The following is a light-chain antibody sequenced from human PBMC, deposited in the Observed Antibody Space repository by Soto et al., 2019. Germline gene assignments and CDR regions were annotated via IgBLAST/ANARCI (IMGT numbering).Light chain of an antibody. J-gene: IGKJ1*01. CDR1: QSIKGN. CDR2: GAS. V-gene: IGKV3-15*01. CDR3: QQCYDWPPWT. Sequence: EIVLTQSPATLSLSPGETATLSCRASQSIKGNLIWYQHKPGQAPRRLIYGASTRATGTPARFSGSGSGTEFTLTISSLQSEDFAVYYCQQCYDWPPWTFGQGTKIEI.